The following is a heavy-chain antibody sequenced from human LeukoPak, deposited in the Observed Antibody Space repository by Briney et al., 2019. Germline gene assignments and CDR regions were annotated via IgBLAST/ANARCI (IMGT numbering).Heavy chain of an antibody. CDR2: IWNDGSKK. CDR1: GFSFSTFG. V-gene: IGHV3-33*08. D-gene: IGHD3-16*01. J-gene: IGHJ4*02. Sequence: GRSLRLSCAASGFSFSTFGMHWARRAPGKGLEWVAVIWNDGSKKFCAESVKGRFTISRDNSQNTLYLQMNRLRAEDTAVYYCGRDSLGGDYWGQGTLVTVSS. CDR3: GRDSLGGDY.